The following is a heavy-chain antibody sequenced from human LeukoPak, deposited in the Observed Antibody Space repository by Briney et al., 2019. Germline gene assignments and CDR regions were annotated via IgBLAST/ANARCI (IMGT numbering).Heavy chain of an antibody. CDR1: GYTFTGYY. V-gene: IGHV1-2*02. Sequence: ASVKVSCKASGYTFTGYYMHWVRQAPGQGLGWMGWINPNSGGTNYAQKFQGRVTMTRDTSISTAYMELSRLRSDDTAVYYCARDLHIAARPSLFDYWGQGTLVTVSS. CDR3: ARDLHIAARPSLFDY. J-gene: IGHJ4*02. CDR2: INPNSGGT. D-gene: IGHD6-6*01.